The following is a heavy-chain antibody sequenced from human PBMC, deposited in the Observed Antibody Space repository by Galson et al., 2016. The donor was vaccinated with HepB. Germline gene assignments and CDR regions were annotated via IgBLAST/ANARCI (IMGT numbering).Heavy chain of an antibody. Sequence: SLRLPCAASGFTFSDYYMSWIRQAPGKGLEWISYVSTSGRIVKYAGSVKGRFTISRDNAKDSLYLEMNSLTAEDTAVYYCAKVATSGTDFSPYDHWGQGTLVTVSS. CDR3: AKVATSGTDFSPYDH. D-gene: IGHD3-3*01. CDR2: VSTSGRIV. CDR1: GFTFSDYY. V-gene: IGHV3-11*01. J-gene: IGHJ4*02.